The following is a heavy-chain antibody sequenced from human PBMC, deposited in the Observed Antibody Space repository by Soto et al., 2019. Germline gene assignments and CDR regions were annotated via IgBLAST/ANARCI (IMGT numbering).Heavy chain of an antibody. V-gene: IGHV3-15*01. Sequence: KPGGSLRLSCAASGFTFSNAWMSWVRQAPGKGLEWVGRIKSKTDGGTTDYAAPAKGRFTISRDDSKNTLYLQMNSLKTEDTAVYYCTTGPILLEPIAARAIHYYYYYGMDVWGQGTTVTVSS. CDR3: TTGPILLEPIAARAIHYYYYYGMDV. J-gene: IGHJ6*02. CDR2: IKSKTDGGTT. D-gene: IGHD6-6*01. CDR1: GFTFSNAW.